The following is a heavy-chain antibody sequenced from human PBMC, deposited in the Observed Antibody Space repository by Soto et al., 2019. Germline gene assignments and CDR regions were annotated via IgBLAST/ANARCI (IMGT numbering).Heavy chain of an antibody. V-gene: IGHV3-23*01. CDR1: GFTFSSYA. D-gene: IGHD6-19*01. CDR3: AKDSSGWYYAFDI. J-gene: IGHJ3*02. CDR2: ISGSGGST. Sequence: GGSLRLSCAASGFTFSSYAMSWVRQXPGKGLEWVSAISGSGGSTYYADSVKGRFTISRDNSKNTLYLQMNSLRAEDTAVYYCAKDSSGWYYAFDIWGQGTMVTVSS.